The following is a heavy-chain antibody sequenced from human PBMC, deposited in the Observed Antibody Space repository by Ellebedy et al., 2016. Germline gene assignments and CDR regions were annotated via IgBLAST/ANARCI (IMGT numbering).Heavy chain of an antibody. J-gene: IGHJ4*02. V-gene: IGHV3-43*01. CDR3: AKDRGSSGWRD. CDR1: GFTFDDYT. D-gene: IGHD6-19*01. Sequence: GGSLRLXXAASGFTFDDYTMHWVRQAPGKGLEWVSLISWDGGSTYYADSVKGRFTISRDNSKNSLYLQMNSLRTEDTALYYCAKDRGSSGWRDWGQGTLVTVSS. CDR2: ISWDGGST.